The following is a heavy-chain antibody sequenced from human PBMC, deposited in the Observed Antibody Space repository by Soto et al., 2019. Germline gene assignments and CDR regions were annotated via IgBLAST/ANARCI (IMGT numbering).Heavy chain of an antibody. CDR3: AREKVGYSSSWYDYYYGMDV. CDR2: ISSSGSTI. Sequence: PGGSLRLSCAASGFTFSSYEMNWVRQAPGKGLEWVSYISSSGSTIYYADSVKGRFTISRDNAKNSLYLQMNSLRAEDTAVYYCAREKVGYSSSWYDYYYGMDVWGQGTTVTVS. D-gene: IGHD6-13*01. CDR1: GFTFSSYE. V-gene: IGHV3-48*03. J-gene: IGHJ6*02.